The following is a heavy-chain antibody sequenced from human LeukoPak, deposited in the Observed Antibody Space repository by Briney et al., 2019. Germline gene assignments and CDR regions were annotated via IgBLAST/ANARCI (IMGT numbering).Heavy chain of an antibody. CDR2: VYYSGST. V-gene: IGHV4-59*01. J-gene: IGHJ4*02. CDR1: GASISDYY. CDR3: AILPRRGYGYGYDY. D-gene: IGHD5-18*01. Sequence: PSETLSLTCTVSGASISDYYWNWIRQPPGKGLEWLANVYYSGSTNYNPSLKSRVTISVDTSKSQFSLKLSSVTAADTAVYYCAILPRRGYGYGYDYWGQGALVTVSS.